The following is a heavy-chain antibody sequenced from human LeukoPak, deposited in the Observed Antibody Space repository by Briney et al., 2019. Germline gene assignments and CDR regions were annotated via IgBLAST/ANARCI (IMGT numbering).Heavy chain of an antibody. V-gene: IGHV3-30*03. D-gene: IGHD5-24*01. CDR3: ARKDPRGWLHDY. CDR2: IPFDESNE. CDR1: GFTFSNYG. J-gene: IGHJ4*02. Sequence: GKSLRLSCAASGFTFSNYGMHWVRQAPGKGLEWVALIPFDESNEHYADSVKGRFTISRDNSKNTLYLQMNSLRAEDTAVYYCARKDPRGWLHDYWGQGTLVTVSS.